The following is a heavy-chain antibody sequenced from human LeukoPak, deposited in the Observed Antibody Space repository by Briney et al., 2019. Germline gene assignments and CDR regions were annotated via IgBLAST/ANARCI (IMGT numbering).Heavy chain of an antibody. Sequence: PSETLSLTGTGSGGSISSGSYFWSWIRQPAGKGLECIGRIYTSGSTNYNPSLKSRVPISVDTSKNQFSLKLSSVTAADTAVYYCARATMGNYYYYYYMDVWGKGTTVTVSS. CDR3: ARATMGNYYYYYYMDV. CDR2: IYTSGST. V-gene: IGHV4-61*02. D-gene: IGHD3-10*01. CDR1: GGSISSGSYF. J-gene: IGHJ6*03.